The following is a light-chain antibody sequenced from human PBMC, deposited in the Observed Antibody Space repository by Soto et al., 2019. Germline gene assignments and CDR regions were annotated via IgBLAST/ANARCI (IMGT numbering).Light chain of an antibody. CDR1: QSVRSY. CDR3: QQRSNWPST. Sequence: EIVLTQSPVTLSLSPGERATLSCRASQSVRSYLAWYQQKPGQAPRLLIYDAFKRATVIPARFSGSGSGTDFTLTISSLEPEEFAVYYCQQRSNWPSTFGGGTKVEIK. V-gene: IGKV3-11*01. J-gene: IGKJ4*01. CDR2: DAF.